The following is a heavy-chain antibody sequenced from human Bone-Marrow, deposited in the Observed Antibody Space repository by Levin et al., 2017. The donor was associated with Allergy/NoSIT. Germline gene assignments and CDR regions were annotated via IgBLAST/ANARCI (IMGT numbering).Heavy chain of an antibody. CDR1: GGPIRSSSNY. CDR2: ISYNGTT. D-gene: IGHD3-10*01. Sequence: SETLSLTCSVSGGPIRSSSNYWGWIRQTPGKGLEWIGSISYNGTTYDNPSFKSRVTLSADTSKTQSSLKLSSVTAADTAEYYCARQIGLRRGFFKHWGQGILVSVSS. J-gene: IGHJ1*01. CDR3: ARQIGLRRGFFKH. V-gene: IGHV4-39*01.